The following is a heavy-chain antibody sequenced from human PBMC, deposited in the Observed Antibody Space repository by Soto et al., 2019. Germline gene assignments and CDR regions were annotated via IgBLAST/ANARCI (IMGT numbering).Heavy chain of an antibody. V-gene: IGHV3-15*07. CDR2: IKSKADGGTT. CDR1: GFILSNAW. J-gene: IGHJ4*01. D-gene: IGHD2-2*01. CDR3: NTDSYINMPIVRIDN. Sequence: GGSLRLSCAASGFILSNAWINWVRQAPGKGLEWVGRIKSKADGGTTDFAAPVKGRFAISRDDSKNMMYMEMSSLRTEDTAVYYCNTDSYINMPIVRIDNWGHGTLVTVSS.